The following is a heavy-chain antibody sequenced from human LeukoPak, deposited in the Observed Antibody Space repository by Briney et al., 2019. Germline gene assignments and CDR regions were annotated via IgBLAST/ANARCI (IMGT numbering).Heavy chain of an antibody. V-gene: IGHV3-7*05. CDR3: ARDGMGGIKAFDM. Sequence: GGSLRLSCGASGFTFNRYWMSWVRQAPGKRLERVANIKHDGSQKYYVDSVKGRFTISRDNAKNSLYLQMNSLRVEDTAVYFCARDGMGGIKAFDMWGQGTMVTVSS. CDR2: IKHDGSQK. CDR1: GFTFNRYW. D-gene: IGHD3-10*01. J-gene: IGHJ3*02.